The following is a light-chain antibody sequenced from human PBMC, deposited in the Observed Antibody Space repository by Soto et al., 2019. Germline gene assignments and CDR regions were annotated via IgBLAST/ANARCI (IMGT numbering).Light chain of an antibody. CDR3: QQYKSYST. J-gene: IGKJ1*01. CDR1: QSLNTR. CDR2: DAS. V-gene: IGKV1-5*01. Sequence: DIQMTQSPSTLSASVGDRVTLTCRASQSLNTRLAWYQQRPGKAPKLLIYDASTLESGVPSRFSGGGSGTEFTLTINNLQPDDLAPYICQQYKSYSTFGRGTKVDIK.